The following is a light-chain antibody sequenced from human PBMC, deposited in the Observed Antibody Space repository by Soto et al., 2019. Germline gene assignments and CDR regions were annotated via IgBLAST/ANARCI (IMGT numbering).Light chain of an antibody. CDR2: YDD. J-gene: IGLJ2*01. Sequence: QSVLTQPPSVSEAPRQRVTISCSGSSSNIGNNVVNWYQQPPGKAPKLLIYYDDLLPSGVSDRFSGSKSGTSASLAISGLQSEDEADYYCATWDDSLIGVVFGGGTKLTVL. V-gene: IGLV1-36*01. CDR3: ATWDDSLIGVV. CDR1: SSNIGNNV.